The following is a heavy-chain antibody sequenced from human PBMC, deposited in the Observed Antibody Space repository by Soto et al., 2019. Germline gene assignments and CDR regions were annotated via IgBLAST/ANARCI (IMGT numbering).Heavy chain of an antibody. CDR2: ISYDGSNK. CDR1: GFTFSSYA. Sequence: PGGSLRLSCAASGFTFSSYAMHWVRQAPGKGLEWVAVISYDGSNKYYADSVKGRFTISRDNSKNTLYLQMNSLRAEDTAVYYCARTSGRLAVASFAYWGQGTLVTVSS. CDR3: ARTSGRLAVASFAY. D-gene: IGHD6-13*01. J-gene: IGHJ4*02. V-gene: IGHV3-30-3*01.